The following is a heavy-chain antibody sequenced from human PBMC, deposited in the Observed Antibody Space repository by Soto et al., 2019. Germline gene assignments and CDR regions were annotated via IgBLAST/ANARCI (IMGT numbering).Heavy chain of an antibody. D-gene: IGHD3-3*01. CDR2: TYYSGST. Sequence: SETLSLTCTVSGGSISSYYWSWIRQPPGKGLEWIGYTYYSGSTNYNPSLKSRVTISVDTSKNQFSLKLSSVTAADTAVYYCARQDDFWSGSNWFDPWGQGTLVTVSS. V-gene: IGHV4-59*08. CDR3: ARQDDFWSGSNWFDP. J-gene: IGHJ5*02. CDR1: GGSISSYY.